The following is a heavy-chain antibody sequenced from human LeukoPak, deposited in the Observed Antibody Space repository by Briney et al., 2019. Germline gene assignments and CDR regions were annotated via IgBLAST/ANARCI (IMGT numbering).Heavy chain of an antibody. CDR3: AKGLFDSSGYSEHFDY. D-gene: IGHD3-22*01. J-gene: IGHJ4*02. V-gene: IGHV3-21*04. CDR2: ISSSSSSI. CDR1: RFTFSSYS. Sequence: GGSLRLSCAASRFTFSSYSMIWVRQAPGKGLEWVSSISSSSSSIYYADSVKGRFTISRDNSRDTLNLQMNSLRAEDTAVYYCAKGLFDSSGYSEHFDYWGQGTQVTVSS.